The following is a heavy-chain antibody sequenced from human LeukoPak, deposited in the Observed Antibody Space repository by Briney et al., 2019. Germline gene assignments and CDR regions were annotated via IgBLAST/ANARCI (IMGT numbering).Heavy chain of an antibody. J-gene: IGHJ4*02. CDR1: GGSISGSSYY. D-gene: IGHD6-6*01. V-gene: IGHV4-39*01. CDR3: ARKQLGIDY. CDR2: IYYSGST. Sequence: SETLSLTCTVSGGSISGSSYYWGWIRQPPGKGLEWIGSIYYSGSTYYNPSLKSRVTISVDTSKNQFSLKLNSVTATDTAVYYCARKQLGIDYWGQGTLVTVSS.